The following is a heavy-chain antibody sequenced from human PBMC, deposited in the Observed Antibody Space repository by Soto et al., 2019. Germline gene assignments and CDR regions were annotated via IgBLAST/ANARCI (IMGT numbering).Heavy chain of an antibody. D-gene: IGHD6-13*01. V-gene: IGHV2-70*11. Sequence: FGATPVNPTQTRTLTCTSCGFSLKTLRICGSWIGQPRGKALEWLARIDWDDDKYYSTSLKTRLTISKDTSKNQVVLTMTNMDPVDTATYYCARIHPGYRTSWDLPYDYWGQATLVTVSS. CDR2: IDWDDDK. J-gene: IGHJ4*02. CDR1: GFSLKTLRIC. CDR3: ARIHPGYRTSWDLPYDY.